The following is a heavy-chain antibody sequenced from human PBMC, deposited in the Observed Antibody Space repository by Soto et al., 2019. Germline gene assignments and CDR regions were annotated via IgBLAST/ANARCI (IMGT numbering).Heavy chain of an antibody. CDR3: ARDKADSSGYYYKYYFDY. CDR1: GFTFSSYW. CDR2: IKQDGSEK. D-gene: IGHD3-22*01. V-gene: IGHV3-7*01. J-gene: IGHJ4*02. Sequence: GSLRLSCAASGFTFSSYWMSWVRQAPGKGLEWVANIKQDGSEKYYVDSVKGRFTISRDNAKNSLYLQMNSLRAEDTAVYYCARDKADSSGYYYKYYFDYWGQGTLVTVSS.